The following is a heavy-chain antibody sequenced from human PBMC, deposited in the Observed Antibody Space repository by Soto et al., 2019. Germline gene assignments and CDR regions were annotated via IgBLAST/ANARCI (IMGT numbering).Heavy chain of an antibody. Sequence: GGSLRLSCAASGFTFSSYGMHGVRQAPGKGLEWVAVISYDGSNKYYADSVKGRFTISRDNSKNTLYLQMNSLRAEDTAVYYCAKTKYPFYDFWSGYLDYWGQGTLVTVSS. CDR2: ISYDGSNK. CDR1: GFTFSSYG. D-gene: IGHD3-3*01. CDR3: AKTKYPFYDFWSGYLDY. V-gene: IGHV3-30*18. J-gene: IGHJ4*02.